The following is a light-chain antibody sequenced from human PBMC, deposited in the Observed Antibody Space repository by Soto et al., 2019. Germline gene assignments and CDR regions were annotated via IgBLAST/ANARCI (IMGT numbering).Light chain of an antibody. V-gene: IGKV1-39*01. J-gene: IGKJ2*01. CDR1: QSISSY. CDR2: VAS. CDR3: QQSYRSPYT. Sequence: DIQMTQSPSSLSASVGDRVTITCRASQSISSYLNWYQQKPGKAPKFLIYVASTLQSGVPSRFSGSASGTDCTLTITSLQPEDFATYYCQQSYRSPYTFGQGTKLEIK.